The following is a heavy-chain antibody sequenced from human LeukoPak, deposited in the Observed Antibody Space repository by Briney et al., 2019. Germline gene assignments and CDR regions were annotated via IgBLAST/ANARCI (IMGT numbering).Heavy chain of an antibody. CDR2: ISPIFGTA. V-gene: IGHV1-69*06. D-gene: IGHD3-10*01. J-gene: IGHJ4*02. Sequence: ASVKVSCKASGGTFSSYAISWVRQAPGQGLEWMGGISPIFGTANYAQKFQGRVTITADKSTSTAYMELSSLRSEDTAVYYCARVPITMVRGVIIGLQFDYWGQGTLVTVSS. CDR3: ARVPITMVRGVIIGLQFDY. CDR1: GGTFSSYA.